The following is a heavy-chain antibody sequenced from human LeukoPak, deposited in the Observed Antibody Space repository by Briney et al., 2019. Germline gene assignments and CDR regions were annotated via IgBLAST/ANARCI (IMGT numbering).Heavy chain of an antibody. D-gene: IGHD6-13*01. CDR2: INHSGST. CDR1: GDSFSGYY. V-gene: IGHV4-34*01. CDR3: ASPSAAGRLYGMDV. Sequence: SETLSLTCAVYGDSFSGYYWSWLRQPPGKGLEGVGEINHSGSTNYNPSLKSRVTISVDTSKNQFSLKLSSVTAADTAVYYCASPSAAGRLYGMDVWGKGTTVTVSS. J-gene: IGHJ6*04.